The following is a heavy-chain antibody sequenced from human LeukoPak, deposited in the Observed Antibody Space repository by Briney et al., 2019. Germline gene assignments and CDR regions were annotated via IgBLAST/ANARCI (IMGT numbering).Heavy chain of an antibody. J-gene: IGHJ6*03. V-gene: IGHV4-59*01. Sequence: PSETLSLTCTVIGGSNSSYYSICIRQPPGKGLEWIGYIYYSGSTNYNPSLKSRVTISVDTSKNQFSLKLSSVTAADTPVYYCAREARSRIAARVYSYYYYMDVWGKGTTVTVSS. CDR1: GGSNSSYY. CDR3: AREARSRIAARVYSYYYYMDV. CDR2: IYYSGST. D-gene: IGHD6-6*01.